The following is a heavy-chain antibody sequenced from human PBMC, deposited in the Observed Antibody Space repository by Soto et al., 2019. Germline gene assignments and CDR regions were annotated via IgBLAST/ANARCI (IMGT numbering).Heavy chain of an antibody. D-gene: IGHD4-4*01. CDR1: GDTFGRFT. CDR3: ARDPSTINKLIGVWFDP. V-gene: IGHV1-69*01. J-gene: IGHJ5*02. CDR2: IKPISDIT. Sequence: QIRLVQSGAEVQKPGSSVRVSCKASGDTFGRFTINWVRQAPGQGLEWMGGIKPISDITNYAQRFQGRVTFTADASTSTVYLELSSLRSEDTAMYXCARDPSTINKLIGVWFDPWGQGTLVTVSX.